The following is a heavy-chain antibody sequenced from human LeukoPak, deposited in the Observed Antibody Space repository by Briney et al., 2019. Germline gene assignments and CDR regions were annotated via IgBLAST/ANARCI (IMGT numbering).Heavy chain of an antibody. J-gene: IGHJ4*02. CDR1: GGSFSGYY. D-gene: IGHD3-10*01. Sequence: PSETLSLTCAVYGGSFSGYYWSWIRQPPGKGLEWIGEINHSGSTNYNPSLKSRVTISVDTSKNQFSLKLSSVTAADTAVYYCARNNSGSGSYYGFDHWGQGTLVTVSS. V-gene: IGHV4-34*01. CDR2: INHSGST. CDR3: ARNNSGSGSYYGFDH.